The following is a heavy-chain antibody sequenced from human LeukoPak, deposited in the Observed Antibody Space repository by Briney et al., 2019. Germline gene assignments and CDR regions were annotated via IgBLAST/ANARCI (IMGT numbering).Heavy chain of an antibody. CDR3: ASPGEAGYYYYGMDV. J-gene: IGHJ6*02. D-gene: IGHD7-27*01. CDR1: GFTFSSYG. CDR2: ISYDGSNK. Sequence: PGGSLRLSCAASGFTFSSYGMHWVRQAPGNGLEWVAVISYDGSNKYYADSVKGRFTISRDNSKNTLYLQMNSLRAEDTAVYYCASPGEAGYYYYGMDVWGQGTTVTVSS. V-gene: IGHV3-30*03.